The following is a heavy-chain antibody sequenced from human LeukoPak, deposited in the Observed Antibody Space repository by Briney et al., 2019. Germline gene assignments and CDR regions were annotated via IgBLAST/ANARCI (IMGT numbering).Heavy chain of an antibody. J-gene: IGHJ4*02. V-gene: IGHV4-39*01. Sequence: SETLSLTCTVSGGSISSSSYYWGWIRRPPGQGLEWIGSIYYSGSTYYNPSLKGRVTISVDTSKNQFSLKLSSVTAADTAVYYCARQLGPGATFDYWGQGTLVTVSS. CDR3: ARQLGPGATFDY. CDR1: GGSISSSSYY. D-gene: IGHD1-26*01. CDR2: IYYSGST.